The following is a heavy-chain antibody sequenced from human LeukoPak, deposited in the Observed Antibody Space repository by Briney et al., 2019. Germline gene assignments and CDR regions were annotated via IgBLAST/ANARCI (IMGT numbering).Heavy chain of an antibody. CDR1: GYSISSGYY. CDR2: IYHSGST. V-gene: IGHV4-38-2*02. CDR3: AMESGYSYGYDY. J-gene: IGHJ4*02. D-gene: IGHD5-18*01. Sequence: SETLSLTCTVSGYSISSGYYWGWIRPPPGKGLEWIGSIYHSGSTYYNPSLKSRVTISVDTSKNQFSLKLSSVTAADTAVYYCAMESGYSYGYDYWGQGTLVTVSS.